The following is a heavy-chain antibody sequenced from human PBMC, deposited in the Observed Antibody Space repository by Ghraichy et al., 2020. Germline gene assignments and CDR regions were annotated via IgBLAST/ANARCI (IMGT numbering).Heavy chain of an antibody. CDR1: GYSFTSYW. V-gene: IGHV5-51*01. D-gene: IGHD2-21*02. CDR3: ARQGCGGDCYSDLYYYYGMDV. J-gene: IGHJ6*02. Sequence: GESLNISCKGSGYSFTSYWIGWVRQMPGKGLEWMGFIYPGDSDTRYSPSFQGQVTISADKSISTAYLQWSSLKASDTAMYYCARQGCGGDCYSDLYYYYGMDVWGQGTTVTVSS. CDR2: IYPGDSDT.